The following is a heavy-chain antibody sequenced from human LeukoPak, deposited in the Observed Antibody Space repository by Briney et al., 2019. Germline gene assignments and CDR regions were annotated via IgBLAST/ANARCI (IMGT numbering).Heavy chain of an antibody. CDR1: GFTFSSYS. CDR2: ISSSSSYI. J-gene: IGHJ4*02. CDR3: ARDPDSSADFDY. D-gene: IGHD6-19*01. Sequence: GGSLRLSCAASGFTFSSYSMNWVRQAPGKGLEWVSSISSSSSYIYYADSVKGRFTISRDNAKNSLYLQMNSLRAEDTAVYYCARDPDSSADFDYWGQGTLVTVSS. V-gene: IGHV3-21*01.